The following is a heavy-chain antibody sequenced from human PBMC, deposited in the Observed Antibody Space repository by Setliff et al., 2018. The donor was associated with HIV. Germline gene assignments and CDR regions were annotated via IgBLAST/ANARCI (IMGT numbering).Heavy chain of an antibody. CDR1: GFTFSSYW. D-gene: IGHD5-18*01. V-gene: IGHV3-74*01. Sequence: PGGSLRLSCAASGFTFSSYWVHWVRQAPGKGLAWVSRINSDGSSASYADSVKGRFTIFRDNARNTLYLQMNSLKAEDTAVYYCARDLGLGNSYGRTDYWGQGTLVTVSS. CDR2: INSDGSSA. J-gene: IGHJ4*02. CDR3: ARDLGLGNSYGRTDY.